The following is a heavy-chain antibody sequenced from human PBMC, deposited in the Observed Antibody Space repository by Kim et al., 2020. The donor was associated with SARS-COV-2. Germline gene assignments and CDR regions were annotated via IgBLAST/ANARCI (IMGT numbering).Heavy chain of an antibody. CDR3: ARAGAGYFDWLCVSSQKDYYDYRMDV. Sequence: ASVKVSCKASGYTFTSYGISWVRQAPGQGLEWMGWISAYNGNTNYAQKLQGRVTMTTDTSTSTAYMELRSLRSDDTAVYYCARAGAGYFDWLCVSSQKDYYDYRMDVWGQGTTVTVSS. CDR2: ISAYNGNT. D-gene: IGHD3-9*01. V-gene: IGHV1-18*01. J-gene: IGHJ6*01. CDR1: GYTFTSYG.